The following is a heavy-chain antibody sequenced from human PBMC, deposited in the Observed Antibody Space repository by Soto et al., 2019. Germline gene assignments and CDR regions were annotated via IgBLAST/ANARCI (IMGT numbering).Heavy chain of an antibody. V-gene: IGHV3-13*01. CDR2: IGSGGDT. CDR3: TRKTPPTGMEV. CDR1: GFTLSSYD. Sequence: EVQLVESGGGLVQPGGSLRLSCAASGFTLSSYDIHWVRQATGEGLAWVSGIGSGGDTHYADSGKGRFIISREDVKNSVYLQMKNLRDGDTAVYYCTRKTPPTGMEVWGQGATVTVSS. D-gene: IGHD3-9*01. J-gene: IGHJ6*02.